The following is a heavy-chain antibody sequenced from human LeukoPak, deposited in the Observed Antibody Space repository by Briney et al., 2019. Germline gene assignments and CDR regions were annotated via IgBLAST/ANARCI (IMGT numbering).Heavy chain of an antibody. V-gene: IGHV3-53*01. CDR2: IYRDGET. CDR3: ARGYCTATDCHGGWWFHL. CDR1: GFTVSGSY. Sequence: GGSLRLSCVASGFTVSGSYLSWVRQAPGKELEWVSVIYRDGETYYAGSVKGRFTISRDNSKNTVYLQMTNLRVEDTAVYFYARGYCTATDCHGGWWFHLWGQGTLVSVSS. D-gene: IGHD2-8*02. J-gene: IGHJ5*02.